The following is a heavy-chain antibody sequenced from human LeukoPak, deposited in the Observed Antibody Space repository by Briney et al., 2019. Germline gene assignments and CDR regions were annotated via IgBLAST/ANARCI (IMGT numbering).Heavy chain of an antibody. D-gene: IGHD5-18*01. CDR2: INPNSGGT. Sequence: ASVKVSCKASGYTFTGYYMHWVRQAPGQGLEWMGWINPNSGGTNYAQKFQGRVTMTRDTSIGTAYMELSRLRSDDTAVYYCASTRTAMAHFDYWGQGTLVTVSS. V-gene: IGHV1-2*02. CDR3: ASTRTAMAHFDY. J-gene: IGHJ4*02. CDR1: GYTFTGYY.